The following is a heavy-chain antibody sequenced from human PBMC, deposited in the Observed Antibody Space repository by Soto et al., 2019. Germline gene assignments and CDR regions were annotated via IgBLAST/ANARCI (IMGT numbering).Heavy chain of an antibody. V-gene: IGHV3-74*01. Sequence: PGGSLRLSCAASGFTFSSYWMHWVRQAPGKGLVWVSRITSDGSTTSYADSVKGRFTNSRDNAKNTQYLQMNSLRAEDTAVYYWARVLTSSWNWLDPWGQGTLVTVSS. CDR2: ITSDGSTT. D-gene: IGHD6-13*01. CDR1: GFTFSSYW. CDR3: ARVLTSSWNWLDP. J-gene: IGHJ5*02.